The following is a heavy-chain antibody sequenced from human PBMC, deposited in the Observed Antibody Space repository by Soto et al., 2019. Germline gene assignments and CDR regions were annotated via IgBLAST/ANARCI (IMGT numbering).Heavy chain of an antibody. Sequence: GASVKVSGKASGGTFSSYAISWVRQAPGQGLEWMGGIIPIFGTANYAQKFQGRVTITADESTSTAYMELSSLRSEDTAVYYCARGVSRRLVIKDSDYYYCMDVWGQGTTVTVSS. D-gene: IGHD3-9*01. CDR2: IIPIFGTA. CDR3: ARGVSRRLVIKDSDYYYCMDV. CDR1: GGTFSSYA. V-gene: IGHV1-69*13. J-gene: IGHJ6*02.